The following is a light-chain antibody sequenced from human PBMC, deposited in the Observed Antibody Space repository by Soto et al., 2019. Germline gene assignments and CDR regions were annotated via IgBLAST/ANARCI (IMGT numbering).Light chain of an antibody. J-gene: IGLJ2*01. Sequence: QSALTQPPSASGSPRQSVTISCTGTSSDVGGYNYVSWYQQHPGKVPKLLIYEVTRRPSGVPDRVSGSKSGNTASLTVSALQAEDEAQYYCSSYAGNNVVIFGGGTQLTVL. CDR1: SSDVGGYNY. V-gene: IGLV2-8*01. CDR2: EVT. CDR3: SSYAGNNVVI.